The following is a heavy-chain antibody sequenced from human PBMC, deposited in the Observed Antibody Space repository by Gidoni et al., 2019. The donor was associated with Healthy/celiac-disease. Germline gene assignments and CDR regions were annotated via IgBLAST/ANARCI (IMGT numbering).Heavy chain of an antibody. CDR2: IIPIFGTA. CDR3: ARERVQLERLGAFDI. D-gene: IGHD1-1*01. CDR1: GGTFSSYA. V-gene: IGHV1-69*01. J-gene: IGHJ3*02. Sequence: QVQLVQSGAAVKKPGSSVKVSCKASGGTFSSYAISWVRQAPGQGLEWMGGIIPIFGTANYAQKFQGRVTITADESTSTAYRELSSLRSEDTAVYYCARERVQLERLGAFDIWGQGTMVTVSS.